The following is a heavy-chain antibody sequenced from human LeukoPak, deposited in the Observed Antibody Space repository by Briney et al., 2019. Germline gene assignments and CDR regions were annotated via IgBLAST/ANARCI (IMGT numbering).Heavy chain of an antibody. J-gene: IGHJ4*02. CDR3: AKDRGSSWGGVPQQVFDY. CDR2: IIPILGIA. D-gene: IGHD6-13*01. CDR1: GGTFSSYA. Sequence: ASVKVSCKASGGTFSSYAISWVRQAPGQGLEWMGRIIPILGIANYAQKFQGRVTITADESTSTAYMELSSLRSEDTAVYYCAKDRGSSWGGVPQQVFDYWGQGTLVTVSS. V-gene: IGHV1-69*04.